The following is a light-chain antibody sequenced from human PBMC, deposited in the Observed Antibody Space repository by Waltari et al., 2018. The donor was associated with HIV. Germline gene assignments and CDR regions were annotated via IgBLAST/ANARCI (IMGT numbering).Light chain of an antibody. CDR2: RNS. V-gene: IGLV1-40*01. CDR1: SSNIGAGYD. J-gene: IGLJ2*01. CDR3: QSYDSSLRGPVV. Sequence: QSVLTQPPSVSGAPGQRVTISCTGSSSNIGAGYDVHWYQQLPGTAPKLLILRNSNRPSGVPERFSRSESGTSASLAITGLQAEEEADYYCQSYDSSLRGPVVFGGGTKLTVL.